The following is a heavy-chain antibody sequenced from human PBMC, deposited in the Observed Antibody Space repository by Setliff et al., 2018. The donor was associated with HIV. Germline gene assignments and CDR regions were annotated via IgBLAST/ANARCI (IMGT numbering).Heavy chain of an antibody. CDR2: IHPSSGGT. J-gene: IGHJ4*02. D-gene: IGHD3-3*01. Sequence: EASVKVSCKASGYTFTDYYMHWVRQAPGQGLEWMGWIHPSSGGTNYAQKFQGRVTMTRDTSISTAYMELTRVRPEDTAVYYCARVRLYNTALDYWGQGTLVTVS. V-gene: IGHV1-2*02. CDR1: GYTFTDYY. CDR3: ARVRLYNTALDY.